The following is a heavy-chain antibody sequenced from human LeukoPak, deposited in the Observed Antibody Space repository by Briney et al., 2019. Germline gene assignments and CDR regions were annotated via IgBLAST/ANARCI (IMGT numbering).Heavy chain of an antibody. V-gene: IGHV3-30*02. D-gene: IGHD3-10*01. CDR2: IRYDGNDK. CDR3: AKPLMRDRWFGES. J-gene: IGHJ1*01. Sequence: GGSLRLSCAASGFTFSSYSMNWVRQAPGKGLEWVAFIRYDGNDKYYAKSVKGRFTISRDTSRNTVSLQMNSLRLEDTAIYYCAKPLMRDRWFGESRGQGTLVTVSS. CDR1: GFTFSSYS.